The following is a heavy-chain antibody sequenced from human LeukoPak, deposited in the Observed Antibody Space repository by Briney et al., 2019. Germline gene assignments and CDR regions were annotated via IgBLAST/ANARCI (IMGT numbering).Heavy chain of an antibody. CDR1: GFTFSSYR. CDR3: ARSRSGYYEDY. J-gene: IGHJ4*02. CDR2: ISSSSSYI. V-gene: IGHV3-21*01. Sequence: SGGSLRLSCAASGFTFSSYRMNWVRQAPGKGLEWVSFISSSSSYIYYADSVTGRFTISRDNAKNSLSLQVNSLRAEDTAVYFCARSRSGYYEDYWGQGTLVTVSS. D-gene: IGHD3-22*01.